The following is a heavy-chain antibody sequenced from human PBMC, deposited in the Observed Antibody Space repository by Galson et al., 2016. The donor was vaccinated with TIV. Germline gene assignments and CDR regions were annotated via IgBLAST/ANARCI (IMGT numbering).Heavy chain of an antibody. Sequence: SETLSLTCTVSGASISNHHWNWVRQSAGKGLEWIGRIYGSGNTNYNPSLKSLLTMSVDTSKNQFSLRLTSVTAADTAMYFCAREVRGLRVILYYYYYIDVWGKGTTVTVSS. CDR2: IYGSGNT. V-gene: IGHV4-4*07. D-gene: IGHD3-10*01. CDR3: AREVRGLRVILYYYYYIDV. CDR1: GASISNHH. J-gene: IGHJ6*03.